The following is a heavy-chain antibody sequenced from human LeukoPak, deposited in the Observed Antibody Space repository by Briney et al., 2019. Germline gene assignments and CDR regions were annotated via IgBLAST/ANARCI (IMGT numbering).Heavy chain of an antibody. Sequence: PSETLSLTCTVSGGSISSSNYYWGWIRQPPGKGLEWIGPIYYSGDSYYNPSLKSRASISVDTSKNRFSLNLNSVTAADTAVYFCARHENIIMVPTAHAFDYWGQGALVTVSS. CDR2: IYYSGDS. D-gene: IGHD2/OR15-2a*01. CDR1: GGSISSSNYY. CDR3: ARHENIIMVPTAHAFDY. J-gene: IGHJ4*02. V-gene: IGHV4-39*02.